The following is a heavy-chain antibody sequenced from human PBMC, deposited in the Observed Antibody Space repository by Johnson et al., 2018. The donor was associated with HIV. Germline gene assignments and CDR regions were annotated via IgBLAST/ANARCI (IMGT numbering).Heavy chain of an antibody. CDR1: GFTFSSYG. CDR2: IWYDGNNK. CDR3: ATDLAALGSGVFDI. D-gene: IGHD2-15*01. J-gene: IGHJ3*02. Sequence: QVQLVESVGGVVQPGRSLRLSCAASGFTFSSYGMHWVRQAPGKGLQWVAVIWYDGNNKYYADSVKGRFTISRDNSKNTLYLQMDSLKTEDTAVYYCATDLAALGSGVFDIWGQGTMVTVSS. V-gene: IGHV3-33*01.